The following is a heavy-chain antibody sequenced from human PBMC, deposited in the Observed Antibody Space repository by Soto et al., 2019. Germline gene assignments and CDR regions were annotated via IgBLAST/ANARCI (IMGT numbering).Heavy chain of an antibody. CDR1: GYTFTSYG. CDR2: ISAYNGNT. Sequence: GASVKVSCKASGYTFTSYGISWVRQAPGQGLEWMGWISAYNGNTNYAQKLQGRVTMTTDTSTSTAYMELRSLRSDDTAVYYCARDLGRAVVTDHYYYYGMDVWGQGTTVTVSS. J-gene: IGHJ6*02. V-gene: IGHV1-18*04. D-gene: IGHD2-2*01. CDR3: ARDLGRAVVTDHYYYYGMDV.